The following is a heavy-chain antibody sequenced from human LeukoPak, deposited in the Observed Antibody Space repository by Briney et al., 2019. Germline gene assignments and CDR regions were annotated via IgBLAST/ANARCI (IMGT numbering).Heavy chain of an antibody. Sequence: GGSLRLSCAASGFTFSNAWMNWVRQAPGKGLEWVSSISSSSSYIYYADSVKGRFTISRDNAKNSLYLQMSSLRAEDTAVYYCAKEKGEVGAGKSHFDYWGQGTLVTVSS. J-gene: IGHJ4*02. CDR3: AKEKGEVGAGKSHFDY. CDR1: GFTFSNAW. V-gene: IGHV3-21*01. CDR2: ISSSSSYI. D-gene: IGHD1-26*01.